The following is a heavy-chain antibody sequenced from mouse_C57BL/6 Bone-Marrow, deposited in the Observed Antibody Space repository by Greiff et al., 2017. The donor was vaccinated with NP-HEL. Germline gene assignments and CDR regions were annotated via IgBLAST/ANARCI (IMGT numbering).Heavy chain of an antibody. V-gene: IGHV1-5*01. CDR2: IYPGNSDT. CDR3: TVDYYGSSSDWYFDV. Sequence: VQLQQSGTVLAGPGASVKMSCKTSGSPFTSYWLHWLKQRPVQGLEWIGAIYPGNSDTSYNQKCKGKAKLTAVTSASPAYMELSSLTNEDSAVYYCTVDYYGSSSDWYFDVWGTGTTVTVSS. J-gene: IGHJ1*03. CDR1: GSPFTSYW. D-gene: IGHD1-1*01.